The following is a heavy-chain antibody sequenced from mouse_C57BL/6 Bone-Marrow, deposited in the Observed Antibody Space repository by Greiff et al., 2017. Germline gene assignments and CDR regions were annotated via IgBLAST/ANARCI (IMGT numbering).Heavy chain of an antibody. D-gene: IGHD1-1*01. Sequence: VQLQQSGAELVKPGASVKLSCKASGYTFTSYWMHWVKQRPGQGLEWIGMIHPNSGSTNYNEKFKSKATLTVDKSSSTAYMQLSRLTSEDSAVYYCARGGSSFWYVDVWGTGTTVTVSS. CDR2: IHPNSGST. V-gene: IGHV1-64*01. CDR1: GYTFTSYW. J-gene: IGHJ1*03. CDR3: ARGGSSFWYVDV.